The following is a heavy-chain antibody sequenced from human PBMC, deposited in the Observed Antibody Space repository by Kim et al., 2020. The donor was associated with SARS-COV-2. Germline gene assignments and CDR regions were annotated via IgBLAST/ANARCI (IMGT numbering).Heavy chain of an antibody. V-gene: IGHV7-4-1*02. CDR3: ASSMVYGVISAFDL. Sequence: ASVKVSCKASGNTFSSYAMNWVRQAPGQGLEWMGWINTNTGKPAYAQGFTGRFVFSLDTSDSTTYLQISSLKSEDTAVYYCASSMVYGVISAFDLWGQGTMVTVSS. J-gene: IGHJ3*01. D-gene: IGHD3-10*01. CDR2: INTNTGKP. CDR1: GNTFSSYA.